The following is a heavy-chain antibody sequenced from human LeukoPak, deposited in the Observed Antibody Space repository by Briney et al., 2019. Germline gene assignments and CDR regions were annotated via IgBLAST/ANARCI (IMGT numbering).Heavy chain of an antibody. CDR2: IYPGDSDA. Sequence: GESLKISCKGSGYSFTTYWIGWVRQLPGKGLEWMGIIYPGDSDARYSPSFQGRVTISADKSISTAYLQWSTLKASDTAVYYCATPTLGTIGEYLFDYWGQGTLVTVPS. D-gene: IGHD1-7*01. V-gene: IGHV5-51*01. CDR3: ATPTLGTIGEYLFDY. J-gene: IGHJ4*02. CDR1: GYSFTTYW.